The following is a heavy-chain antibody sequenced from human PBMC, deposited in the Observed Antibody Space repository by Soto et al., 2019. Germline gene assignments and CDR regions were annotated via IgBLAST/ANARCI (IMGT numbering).Heavy chain of an antibody. V-gene: IGHV4-39*01. CDR2: IYYSGST. CDR1: GGSISSRSYY. J-gene: IGHJ6*03. Sequence: SETLSLTCTVSGGSISSRSYYWGWIRQPPGKGLEWIGSIYYSGSTYYNPSLKSRVTISVDTSKNQFSLKLSSVTAADTAVYYCARRTGTNYYYYYYMDVWGKGTTVTVS. D-gene: IGHD1-7*01. CDR3: ARRTGTNYYYYYYMDV.